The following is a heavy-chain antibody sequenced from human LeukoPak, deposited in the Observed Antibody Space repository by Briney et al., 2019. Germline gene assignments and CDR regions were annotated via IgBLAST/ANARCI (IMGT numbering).Heavy chain of an antibody. CDR3: AKDLTGYGDYGDVT. CDR1: GFTFSSYA. Sequence: TGGSLRLSCAASGFTFSSYAMSWVRQAPGKGLEWVSAISGSGGSTYYADSVKGRFTISRDNSKNTLYLQMNSLRAEDTAVYYCAKDLTGYGDYGDVTWGQGTLVTVSS. D-gene: IGHD4-17*01. J-gene: IGHJ4*02. V-gene: IGHV3-23*01. CDR2: ISGSGGST.